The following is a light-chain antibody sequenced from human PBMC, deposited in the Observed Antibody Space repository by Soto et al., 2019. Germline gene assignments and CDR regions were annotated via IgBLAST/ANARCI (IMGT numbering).Light chain of an antibody. CDR2: DAS. CDR1: RSISSW. Sequence: DIQMTQSPSTLSASVGDRVTITCRASRSISSWLAWYQQKPGKAPKLLIYDASSLESGVPSRFSGHGSGTEFTLTISSLQPDDSASYYCQQYNSYSKTFGQGTKVDIK. J-gene: IGKJ1*01. CDR3: QQYNSYSKT. V-gene: IGKV1-5*01.